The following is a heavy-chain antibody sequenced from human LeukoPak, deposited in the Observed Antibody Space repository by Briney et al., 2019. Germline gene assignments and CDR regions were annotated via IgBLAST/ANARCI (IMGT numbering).Heavy chain of an antibody. J-gene: IGHJ6*02. CDR2: NYYSGST. V-gene: IGHV4-31*03. Sequence: PSETLSLTCTVSGGSISSGGYYWSWIRQHPGKGLEWIGYNYYSGSTYYNPSLKSRVTISVDTSKNQFSLKLSSVTAADTAVYYCAREDSSSWYGDYYYGMDVWGQGTTVTVSS. CDR1: GGSISSGGYY. D-gene: IGHD6-13*01. CDR3: AREDSSSWYGDYYYGMDV.